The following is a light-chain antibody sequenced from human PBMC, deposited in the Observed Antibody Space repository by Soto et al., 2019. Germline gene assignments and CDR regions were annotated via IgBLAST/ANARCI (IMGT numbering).Light chain of an antibody. Sequence: SAVSSSIRDRVTITCQASQDISNYLNWYQQKPGKAPKVLIYDTSKLETGVPSRFSGSGSGTHFSITIRSLQYEASAEYSCQPYHDLPITLPQG. V-gene: IGKV1-33*01. CDR3: QPYHDLPIT. CDR1: QDISNY. J-gene: IGKJ5*01. CDR2: DTS.